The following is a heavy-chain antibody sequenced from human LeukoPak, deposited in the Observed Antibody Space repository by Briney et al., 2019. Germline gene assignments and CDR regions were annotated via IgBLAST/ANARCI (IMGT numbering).Heavy chain of an antibody. CDR3: ARDYPGGYYYGMDV. J-gene: IGHJ6*02. V-gene: IGHV4-59*01. D-gene: IGHD2-15*01. CDR1: GGSISSYY. Sequence: SETLSLTCTVSGGSISSYYWSWIRQPPGKGLEWLGYIYYSGSTNYNPSLKSRVTISVDTSKNQFSLKLSSVTAADTAVYYCARDYPGGYYYGMDVWGQGTTVTVSS. CDR2: IYYSGST.